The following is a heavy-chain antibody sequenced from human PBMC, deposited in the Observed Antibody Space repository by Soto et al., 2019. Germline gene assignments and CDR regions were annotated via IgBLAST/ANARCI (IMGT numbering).Heavy chain of an antibody. CDR3: ARAPGLYSGYGNGFFDY. Sequence: SETLSLTCTVSGGSISSYYWSWIRQPPGKGLEWIGYIYYSGSTNYNPSLKNRVTISVDTSKNQFSLKLSSVTAADTAVYYCARAPGLYSGYGNGFFDYWGQGTLVTVSS. J-gene: IGHJ4*02. CDR1: GGSISSYY. D-gene: IGHD5-12*01. V-gene: IGHV4-59*01. CDR2: IYYSGST.